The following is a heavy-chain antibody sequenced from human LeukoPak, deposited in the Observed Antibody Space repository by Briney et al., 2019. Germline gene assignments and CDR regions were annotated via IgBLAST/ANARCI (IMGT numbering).Heavy chain of an antibody. CDR2: ISSGGGFT. J-gene: IGHJ4*02. D-gene: IGHD2-8*01. V-gene: IGHV3-23*01. CDR1: GFXFSTYA. Sequence: GGSLRLSCEASGFXFSTYAMSWVRQAPGKGLEWVSTISSGGGFTYYSDSVKGRFTISRDSPKNTLCLQMNSLRAEDTAVYYCAKDLRIRAGVPDYWGQGTLVTVSS. CDR3: AKDLRIRAGVPDY.